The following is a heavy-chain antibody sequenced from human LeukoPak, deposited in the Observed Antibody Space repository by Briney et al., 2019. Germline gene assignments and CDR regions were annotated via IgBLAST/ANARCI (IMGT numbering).Heavy chain of an antibody. J-gene: IGHJ3*02. Sequence: TGGSLRLSCAASGFTFSSYSMNWVRQAPGKGVEWVSSISSSSSYIYYADSVKGRFTISRDNAKNSLYLQMNSLRAEDTAVYYCARESWVGAFDIWGQGTMVTVSS. V-gene: IGHV3-21*01. CDR1: GFTFSSYS. D-gene: IGHD1-26*01. CDR2: ISSSSSYI. CDR3: ARESWVGAFDI.